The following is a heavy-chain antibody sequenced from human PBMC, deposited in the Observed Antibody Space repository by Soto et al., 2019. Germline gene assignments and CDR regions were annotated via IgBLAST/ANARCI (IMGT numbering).Heavy chain of an antibody. Sequence: GGSLRLSCAASGFTFSSYAMHWVRQAPGKGLEWVAVISYDGSNKYYADSVKGRFTISRDNSKNTLYLQMNSLRAEDTAVYYCARFGSSPYYYYYGMDVWGQGTTVTVSS. V-gene: IGHV3-30-3*01. D-gene: IGHD6-13*01. CDR3: ARFGSSPYYYYYGMDV. J-gene: IGHJ6*02. CDR1: GFTFSSYA. CDR2: ISYDGSNK.